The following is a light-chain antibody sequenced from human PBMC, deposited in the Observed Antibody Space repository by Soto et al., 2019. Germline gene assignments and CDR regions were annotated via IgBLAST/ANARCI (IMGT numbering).Light chain of an antibody. V-gene: IGLV2-23*02. CDR2: EVV. J-gene: IGLJ2*01. Sequence: QSALTQPASVSGSPGQSITISCTGSSSDVGTYNLVSCYQHHPSKAPKLMNSEVVKPPSGVSNRFCCSKAGYTSFLTIAGLQDDDEDYYYGCSYAGSSMFVFGGGTKLTVL. CDR3: CSYAGSSMFV. CDR1: SSDVGTYNL.